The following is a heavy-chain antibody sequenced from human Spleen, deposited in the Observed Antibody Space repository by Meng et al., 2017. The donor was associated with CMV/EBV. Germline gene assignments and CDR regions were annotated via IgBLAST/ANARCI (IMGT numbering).Heavy chain of an antibody. V-gene: IGHV1-2*02. CDR2: INPSSGAT. D-gene: IGHD2-21*02. CDR3: GREFPRWGLEFDY. Sequence: TASGSTFTGYSIHWVRQAPGQGLEWMGWINPSSGATDYTQKFRGRVTVTSDTSIRTAYIELSGLTSDDTAVYYCGREFPRWGLEFDYWGQGTLVTVSS. CDR1: GSTFTGYS. J-gene: IGHJ4*02.